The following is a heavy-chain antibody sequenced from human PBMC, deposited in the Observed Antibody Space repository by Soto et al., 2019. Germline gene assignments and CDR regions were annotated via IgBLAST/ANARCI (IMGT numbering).Heavy chain of an antibody. CDR1: GYTFTSYG. CDR2: ISAYNGNT. CDR3: ARARSIAVAPYAFDI. J-gene: IGHJ3*02. D-gene: IGHD6-19*01. Sequence: GASVKVSCKASGYTFTSYGISWVRQAPGQGLEWMGWISAYNGNTNYAQKLQGRVTMTTDTSTSTAYMELRSLRSDDTAVYYCARARSIAVAPYAFDIWGQGTMVTVSS. V-gene: IGHV1-18*01.